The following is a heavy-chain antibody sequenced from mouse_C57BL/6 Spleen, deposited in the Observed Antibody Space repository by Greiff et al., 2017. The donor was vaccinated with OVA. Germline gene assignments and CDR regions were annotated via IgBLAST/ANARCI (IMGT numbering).Heavy chain of an antibody. CDR2: INPNNGGT. J-gene: IGHJ4*01. CDR1: GYTFTDYN. Sequence: EVKLQQSGPELVKPGASVKIPCKASGYTFTDYNMDWVKQSHGKSLEWMGDINPNNGGTIYNQKFKGKATLTVDKSSSTAYMELRSLTSEDTAVYYCARRGRNSYAMDYWGQGTSVTVSS. CDR3: ARRGRNSYAMDY. D-gene: IGHD2-1*01. V-gene: IGHV1-18*01.